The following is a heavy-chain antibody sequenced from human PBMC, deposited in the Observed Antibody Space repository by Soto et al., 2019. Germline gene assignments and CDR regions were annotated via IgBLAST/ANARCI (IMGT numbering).Heavy chain of an antibody. CDR1: GGSISSGDYY. CDR3: ARAPRGDIVVVPAAMGWFDP. V-gene: IGHV4-30-4*01. Sequence: PSETLSLTCTVSGGSISSGDYYWSWIRQPPGKGLEWIGYIYYSGSTYYNPSLKSRVTISVDTSKNQFSLKLSSVTAADTAVYYCARAPRGDIVVVPAAMGWFDPWGQGTLVTVSS. J-gene: IGHJ5*02. D-gene: IGHD2-2*01. CDR2: IYYSGST.